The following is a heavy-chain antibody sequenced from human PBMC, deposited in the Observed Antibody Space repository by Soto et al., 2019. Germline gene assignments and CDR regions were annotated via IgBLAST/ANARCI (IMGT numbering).Heavy chain of an antibody. J-gene: IGHJ4*02. CDR3: ARGGSGDIVVVAAIDY. Sequence: QVQLQESGPGLVKPSQTLSLTCSVSGGSISSGDYYWSWVRQHPGKGLEWIGYIFYSGSTYYNPSLKSRFTISVDTSKNQFSLKLSSVTAADTAVYYCARGGSGDIVVVAAIDYWGQGTLVTVSS. CDR2: IFYSGST. D-gene: IGHD2-15*01. V-gene: IGHV4-31*03. CDR1: GGSISSGDYY.